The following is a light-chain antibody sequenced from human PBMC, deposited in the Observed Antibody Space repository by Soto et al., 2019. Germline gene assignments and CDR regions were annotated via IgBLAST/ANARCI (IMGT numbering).Light chain of an antibody. J-gene: IGLJ3*02. CDR2: EVT. CDR3: ASYTSISTWV. CDR1: SSDVGGYNY. V-gene: IGLV2-14*01. Sequence: QSALAQPASVSGSPGQSITISCSGTSSDVGGYNYVSWYQHHPGKAPKLLIYEVTNRPSGVSNRFSGSKSGNTASLTISGLQAEDEAAYYCASYTSISTWVFGGGTKLTVL.